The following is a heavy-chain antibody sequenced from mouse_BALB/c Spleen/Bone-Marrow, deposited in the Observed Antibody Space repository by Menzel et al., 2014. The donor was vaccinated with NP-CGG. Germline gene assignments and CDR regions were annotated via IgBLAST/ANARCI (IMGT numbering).Heavy chain of an antibody. CDR3: ARFGNYEGFAY. CDR2: IHPSDSET. CDR1: GYSFTNYW. Sequence: LVESGAELARPGASVKLSCKASGYSFTNYWMNWVKQRPGQGLEWIGMIHPSDSETRLNQKFKDKATLTVDKSSSTAYMQLSSPTSEDSAVYYCARFGNYEGFAYWGQGTLVTVSA. V-gene: IGHV1-74*04. D-gene: IGHD2-1*01. J-gene: IGHJ3*01.